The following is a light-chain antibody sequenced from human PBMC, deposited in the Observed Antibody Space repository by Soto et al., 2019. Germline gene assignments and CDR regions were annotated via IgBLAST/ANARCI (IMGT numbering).Light chain of an antibody. CDR3: QQCGSSLT. CDR2: GAS. V-gene: IGKV3-20*01. J-gene: IGKJ5*01. CDR1: QSVAGSD. Sequence: EIVLTQSPGTLSLSPGERATLSCRASQSVAGSDLAWYQQRPGQAPRLLIYGASSRATGIPDRFSGSGSGTDFTLTISRLEPEDFAVYYCQQCGSSLTFGQGTRLEIK.